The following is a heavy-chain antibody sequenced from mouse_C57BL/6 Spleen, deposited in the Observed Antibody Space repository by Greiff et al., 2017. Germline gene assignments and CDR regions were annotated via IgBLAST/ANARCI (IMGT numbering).Heavy chain of an antibody. CDR1: GYTFTSYT. D-gene: IGHD1-1*01. CDR3: AREDYYGSLDY. Sequence: QVQLKQSGAELARPGASVKMSCKASGYTFTSYTMHWVKQRPGQGLEWIGYINPSSGYTKYYQKFKDKATLTADKSSSTAYMQLSSLTSEDSAVYYCAREDYYGSLDYWGQGTTLTVSS. V-gene: IGHV1-4*01. J-gene: IGHJ2*01. CDR2: INPSSGYT.